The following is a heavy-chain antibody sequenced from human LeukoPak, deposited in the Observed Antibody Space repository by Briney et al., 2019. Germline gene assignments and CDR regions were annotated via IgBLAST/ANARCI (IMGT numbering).Heavy chain of an antibody. CDR1: GFTVSSNY. V-gene: IGHV3-53*01. CDR3: AKAAAAPGFDF. CDR2: IYSGGST. Sequence: GGSLRLSCAASGFTVSSNYMSWVRQAPGKGLEWVSVIYSGGSTYYADSVKGRFTISRDNSKNTIYLQMNSLRAEDTALYYCAKAAAAPGFDFWGQGTLVTVSS. J-gene: IGHJ4*02. D-gene: IGHD6-13*01.